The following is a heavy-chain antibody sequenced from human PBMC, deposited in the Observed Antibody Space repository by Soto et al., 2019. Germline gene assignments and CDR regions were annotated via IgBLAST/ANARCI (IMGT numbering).Heavy chain of an antibody. D-gene: IGHD2-2*01. J-gene: IGHJ5*02. V-gene: IGHV4-30-2*01. CDR3: AREAVCISTSCYGPRGWFDP. CDR1: GGSISSGGYS. CDR2: IYHSGST. Sequence: QLQLQESGSGLVKPSQTLSLTCAVSGGSISSGGYSWSWIRQPPGKGLEWIGYIYHSGSTYYNPSLKSRVTISVDRSKNQFSLKLSSVTAADTAVYYCAREAVCISTSCYGPRGWFDPWGQGTLVTVSS.